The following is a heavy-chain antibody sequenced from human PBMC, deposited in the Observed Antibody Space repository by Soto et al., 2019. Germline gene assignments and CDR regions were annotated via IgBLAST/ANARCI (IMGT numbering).Heavy chain of an antibody. J-gene: IGHJ2*01. V-gene: IGHV1-69*06. D-gene: IGHD3-22*01. Sequence: QVELVQSGAEVKKPGSSVKVSCQASEDTFIHYAISWVRQAPGQVLEWMGGIIPIFGTANYAQKFQGRVTITADTSANTVYLELSSLRSEDTAVYYCARTKYDSSAYYYWYLGLWGRVPLVTVAS. CDR3: ARTKYDSSAYYYWYLGL. CDR2: IIPIFGTA. CDR1: EDTFIHYA.